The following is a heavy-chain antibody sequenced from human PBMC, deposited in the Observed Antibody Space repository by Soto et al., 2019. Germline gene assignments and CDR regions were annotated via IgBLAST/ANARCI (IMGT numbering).Heavy chain of an antibody. CDR2: INHSGST. V-gene: IGHV4-34*01. J-gene: IGHJ5*02. D-gene: IGHD3-22*01. CDR3: ARGHSLGCLYLFGYLDT. Sequence: TSESLSLTCAAVRGSFRGYYSSKNLQPPGKGREWIGEINHSGSTNYNPSPKSRGTISVDTSQNQFSLKLSSVAAGEAVVYYWARGHSLGCLYLFGYLDTWGKETLFTVS. CDR1: RGSFRGYY.